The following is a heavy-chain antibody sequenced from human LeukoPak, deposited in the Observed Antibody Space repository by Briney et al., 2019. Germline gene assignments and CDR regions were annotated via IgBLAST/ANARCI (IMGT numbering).Heavy chain of an antibody. Sequence: SETLSLTCTVSGGSISSSSYYWGWIRQPPGKGLEWIGSIYYSGSTYYNPSLKSRVTISVDTSKNQFSLKLSSVTAADTAVYYCARHGSGSSWDYFDYWGQGTLVTVSS. CDR3: ARHGSGSSWDYFDY. CDR2: IYYSGST. J-gene: IGHJ4*02. D-gene: IGHD3-10*01. V-gene: IGHV4-39*01. CDR1: GGSISSSSYY.